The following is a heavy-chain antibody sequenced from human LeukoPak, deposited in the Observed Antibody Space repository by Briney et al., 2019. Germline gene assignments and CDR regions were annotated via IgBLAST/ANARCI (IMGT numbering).Heavy chain of an antibody. Sequence: AGGSLRLSCTVSGFTVSSNSMSWVRQAPGKGLEWVSFIYSDNTHYSDSVKGRFSISRDNSKNTLYLQMNSLRADDTAVYYCAKATYSSSWYNPSYFYMDVWGRGTTVTISS. D-gene: IGHD6-13*01. CDR2: IYSDNT. J-gene: IGHJ6*03. CDR3: AKATYSSSWYNPSYFYMDV. V-gene: IGHV3-53*01. CDR1: GFTVSSNS.